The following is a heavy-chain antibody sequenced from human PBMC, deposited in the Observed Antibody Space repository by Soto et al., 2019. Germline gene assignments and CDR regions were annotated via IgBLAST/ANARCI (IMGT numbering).Heavy chain of an antibody. V-gene: IGHV1-69*13. Sequence: GASMKVSCKASGGTFSSYAISWVRQAPGQGLEWMGGIIPIFGTANYAQKFQGRVTITADESTSTAYMELSSLRSEDTAVYYCATHPRELLGYYYYYGMDVWGQGTTVTVSS. CDR2: IIPIFGTA. CDR3: ATHPRELLGYYYYYGMDV. J-gene: IGHJ6*02. CDR1: GGTFSSYA. D-gene: IGHD1-26*01.